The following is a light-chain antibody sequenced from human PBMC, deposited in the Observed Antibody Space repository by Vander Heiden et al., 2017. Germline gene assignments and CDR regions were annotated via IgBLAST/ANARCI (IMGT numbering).Light chain of an antibody. Sequence: EIVLTQSPATLSLSPGERVTLSCRASQSVSSYLAWYQQRPGQAPRLLIYDAFKRATGIPARFSGSVSGTDFTLTISSLEPEDLAVYYCQHRTYRPLGVTFGQGTKVEIK. CDR1: QSVSSY. CDR2: DAF. V-gene: IGKV3-11*01. CDR3: QHRTYRPLGVT. J-gene: IGKJ1*01.